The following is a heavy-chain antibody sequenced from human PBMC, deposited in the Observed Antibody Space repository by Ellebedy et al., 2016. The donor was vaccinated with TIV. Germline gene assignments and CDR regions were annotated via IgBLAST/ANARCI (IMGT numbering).Heavy chain of an antibody. V-gene: IGHV3-7*01. Sequence: PGGSLRLSCAASGFSFRSYWMSWVRQAPGKGLEWVANIYHGGSQQFYVDSVKGRFTISRDNAKSSMYLQMDSLRVEDTAVYYCARRGSYGDYAVQVNSWFDTWGQGTLVTVSS. CDR2: IYHGGSQQ. J-gene: IGHJ5*02. D-gene: IGHD4-17*01. CDR1: GFSFRSYW. CDR3: ARRGSYGDYAVQVNSWFDT.